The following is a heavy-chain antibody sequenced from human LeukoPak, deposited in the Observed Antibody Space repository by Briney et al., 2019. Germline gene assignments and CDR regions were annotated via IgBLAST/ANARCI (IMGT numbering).Heavy chain of an antibody. CDR1: GFIFSSYS. Sequence: GTSLRLSCAASGFIFSSYSMNWVRQAPGKGLEWVSSIISDSSYKYYADSVKGRFTISRDNAKNSLYLQMNSLRVEDTAIYYCARAGSYYDSSGYYFYFDYWGQGTLVTVSS. D-gene: IGHD3-22*01. CDR3: ARAGSYYDSSGYYFYFDY. J-gene: IGHJ4*02. V-gene: IGHV3-21*01. CDR2: IISDSSYK.